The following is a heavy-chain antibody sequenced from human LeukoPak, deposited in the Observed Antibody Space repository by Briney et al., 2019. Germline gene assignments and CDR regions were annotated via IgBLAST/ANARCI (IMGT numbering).Heavy chain of an antibody. CDR2: ISSSGGST. V-gene: IGHV3-23*01. J-gene: IGHJ4*02. CDR1: GFTFSTYA. D-gene: IGHD1-26*01. Sequence: AGGSLRLSCAASGFTFSTYAMTWVRQAPGKGPEWVSSISSSGGSTYYADSVKGRFTISRDNSENTVYLQMNSLRAEDTAVYYCAKDQKWELPHFFDCWGQGTLVTVSS. CDR3: AKDQKWELPHFFDC.